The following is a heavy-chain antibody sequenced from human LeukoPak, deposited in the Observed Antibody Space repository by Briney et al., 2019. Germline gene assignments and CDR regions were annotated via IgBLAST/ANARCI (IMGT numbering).Heavy chain of an antibody. Sequence: SVKVSCKASGGTFSSYAISWVRQAPGQGLEWMGRIIPILGIANYAQKFQGRVTITADKSTSTAYMELSSLRSEDTAVYYCARVKRWYSAFDIWGQGTMVTVSS. J-gene: IGHJ3*02. D-gene: IGHD6-13*01. CDR1: GGTFSSYA. CDR3: ARVKRWYSAFDI. V-gene: IGHV1-69*04. CDR2: IIPILGIA.